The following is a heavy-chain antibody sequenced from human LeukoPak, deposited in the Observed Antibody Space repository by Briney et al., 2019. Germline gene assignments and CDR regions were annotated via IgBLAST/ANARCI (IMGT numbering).Heavy chain of an antibody. CDR3: ARDSSSWYVPTYYYYYMDV. CDR1: GFTFSSYS. J-gene: IGHJ6*03. V-gene: IGHV3-48*04. D-gene: IGHD6-13*01. CDR2: ISSSSSTI. Sequence: GGSLRLSCAASGFTFSSYSMNWVRQAPGKGLEWVSYISSSSSTIYYADSVKGRFTISRDNAKNSLYLQMNSLRAEDTAVYYCARDSSSWYVPTYYYYYMDVWGKGTTVTVSS.